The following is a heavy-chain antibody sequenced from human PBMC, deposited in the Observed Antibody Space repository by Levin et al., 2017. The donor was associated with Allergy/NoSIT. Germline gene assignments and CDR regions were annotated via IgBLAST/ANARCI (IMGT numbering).Heavy chain of an antibody. V-gene: IGHV3-11*01. CDR3: AREVVDGVMVVAATQGLFDY. CDR1: GFTFSDYY. Sequence: GGSLRLSCAASGFTFSDYYMSWIRQAPGKGLEWVSYISSSGSTIYYADSVKGRFTISRDNAKNSLYLQMNSLRAEDTAVYYCAREVVDGVMVVAATQGLFDYWGQGTLVTVSS. J-gene: IGHJ4*02. CDR2: ISSSGSTI. D-gene: IGHD2-15*01.